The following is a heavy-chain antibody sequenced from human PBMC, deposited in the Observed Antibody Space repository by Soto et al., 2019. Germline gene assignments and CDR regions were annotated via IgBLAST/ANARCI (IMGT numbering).Heavy chain of an antibody. CDR1: GGTFSSYT. CDR3: ARDCSGGSCYSRGAGYYYYGMDV. CDR2: IIPILGIA. V-gene: IGHV1-69*08. Sequence: QVQLVQSGAEVKKPGSSVKVSCKASGGTFSSYTISWVRQAPGQGLEWMGRIIPILGIAYYAQKFQGRVTITADKSTSTAYMELSSLRSEDTAVYYCARDCSGGSCYSRGAGYYYYGMDVWGQGTTVTVSS. J-gene: IGHJ6*02. D-gene: IGHD2-15*01.